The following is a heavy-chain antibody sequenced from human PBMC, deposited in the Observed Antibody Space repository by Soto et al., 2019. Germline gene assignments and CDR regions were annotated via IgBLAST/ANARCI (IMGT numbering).Heavy chain of an antibody. J-gene: IGHJ3*02. V-gene: IGHV1-46*03. CDR1: GYTFTSYY. D-gene: IGHD2-15*01. CDR2: INPSGGST. CDR3: ARARDRKSQYDAFDI. Sequence: QVQLVQSGAEVKKPGASVKVSCKASGYTFTSYYMHWVRQAPGQGLEWMGIINPSGGSTSYAQKFQGRVTMTGDTSTSTVYMELSSLRSEDTAVYYCARARDRKSQYDAFDIWGQGTMVTVSS.